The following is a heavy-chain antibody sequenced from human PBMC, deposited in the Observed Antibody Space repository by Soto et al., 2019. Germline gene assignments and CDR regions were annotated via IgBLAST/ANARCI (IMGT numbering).Heavy chain of an antibody. Sequence: ASVKVSCKASGGTFSSYSMSWVRQAPGQGLECMGWIIPIFGTANYAQKFQGRVTITADKSTSTAYMELSSLRSEDTAVYYCARADEDSLYYYYYYGMDVWGQGTTVTVSS. CDR3: ARADEDSLYYYYYYGMDV. V-gene: IGHV1-69*06. CDR1: GGTFSSYS. CDR2: IIPIFGTA. J-gene: IGHJ6*02. D-gene: IGHD2-15*01.